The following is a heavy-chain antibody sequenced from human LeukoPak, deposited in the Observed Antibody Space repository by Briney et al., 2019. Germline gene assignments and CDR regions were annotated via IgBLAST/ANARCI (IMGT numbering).Heavy chain of an antibody. CDR2: IYYSGNT. D-gene: IGHD2-15*01. V-gene: IGHV4-59*01. Sequence: SETLSLTCTVSGGSISSYYWSWIRQPPGKGLEWIGYIYYSGNTNYNPSLKSRLTISVDTSKNQFSLKLSSETAADTAVYYCATRSTGVAATFDSWGQGALVTVSS. CDR3: ATRSTGVAATFDS. CDR1: GGSISSYY. J-gene: IGHJ5*01.